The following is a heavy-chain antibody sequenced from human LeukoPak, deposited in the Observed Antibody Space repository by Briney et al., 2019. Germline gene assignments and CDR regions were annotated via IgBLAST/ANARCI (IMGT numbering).Heavy chain of an antibody. CDR3: ARGQGDFGGLIVGVCYMDV. CDR2: IYHSGST. D-gene: IGHD3-16*02. Sequence: SETLSLTCTVSGGSISSGGYYWSWIRQPPGKGLEWIGYIYHSGSTYYNPSLKSRVTISVDRSKNQFSLKLSSVTAADTAVYYCARGQGDFGGLIVGVCYMDVWGKGTTVTVSS. V-gene: IGHV4-30-2*01. J-gene: IGHJ6*03. CDR1: GGSISSGGYY.